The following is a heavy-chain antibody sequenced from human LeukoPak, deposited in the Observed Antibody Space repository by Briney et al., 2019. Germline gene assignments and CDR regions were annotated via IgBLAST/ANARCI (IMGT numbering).Heavy chain of an antibody. D-gene: IGHD4-11*01. Sequence: SETLSLTCTISGGSISSYYWTWIRQPPGKGLEWIGEINHSGSANYNPSLMSRVTISLETSKNHFSLNLSSVTAADTAVYYCARGQGTVTTHWGQGTLVTVSS. CDR3: ARGQGTVTTH. J-gene: IGHJ4*02. CDR1: GGSISSYY. CDR2: INHSGSA. V-gene: IGHV4-34*01.